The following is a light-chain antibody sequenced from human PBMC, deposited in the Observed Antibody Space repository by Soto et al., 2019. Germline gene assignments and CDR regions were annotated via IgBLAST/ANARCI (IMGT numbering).Light chain of an antibody. CDR1: RGDVGGYDF. Sequence: QSVLTQPPSASGSPGQSVTISCTGSRGDVGGYDFVSWYQQYPGKAPKLLIFEVSNRPSGVPDRFSGSKSGNTASLTVSGLQADDEADYYCSSFAGSNTWVFGGGTKLTVL. V-gene: IGLV2-8*01. CDR2: EVS. CDR3: SSFAGSNTWV. J-gene: IGLJ3*02.